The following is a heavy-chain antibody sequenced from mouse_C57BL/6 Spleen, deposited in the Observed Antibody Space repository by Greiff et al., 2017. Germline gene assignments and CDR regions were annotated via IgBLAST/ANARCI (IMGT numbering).Heavy chain of an antibody. D-gene: IGHD2-3*01. Sequence: QVQLQQPGAELVKPGASVKLSCKASGYTFTSYWMHWVKQRPGQGLEWIGMIHPHSGSTNYNEKFKSKATLTVDKSSSTAYMQLSSLTSEDSAVYYCARESDGYDAMDYWGQGTSVTVSS. V-gene: IGHV1-64*01. CDR2: IHPHSGST. CDR3: ARESDGYDAMDY. J-gene: IGHJ4*01. CDR1: GYTFTSYW.